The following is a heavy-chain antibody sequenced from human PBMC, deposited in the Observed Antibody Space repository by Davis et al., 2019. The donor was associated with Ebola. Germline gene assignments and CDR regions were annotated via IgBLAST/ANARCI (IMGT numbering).Heavy chain of an antibody. J-gene: IGHJ5*02. CDR2: VSPDGSAT. D-gene: IGHD3-3*01. V-gene: IGHV3-74*01. Sequence: GESLKISCAASGFGFSNYWIHWVRQAPGKGLVWVSRVSPDGSATGYADSVRGRFTISRDNAKKSLYLQMKSLRAEDTAVYHCVREEDYDFRSPQGWFAPWGQGTLVTVSS. CDR1: GFGFSNYW. CDR3: VREEDYDFRSPQGWFAP.